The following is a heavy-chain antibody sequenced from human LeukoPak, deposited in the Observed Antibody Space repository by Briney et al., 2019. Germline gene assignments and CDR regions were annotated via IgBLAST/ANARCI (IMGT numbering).Heavy chain of an antibody. V-gene: IGHV4-59*01. J-gene: IGHJ4*02. CDR3: ARTYSSSWYFDY. CDR2: IYYSGST. D-gene: IGHD6-13*01. CDR1: GGSISSYY. Sequence: SETLSLTCTVSGGSISSYYWSWIRQPPGKGLEWIGYIYYSGSTNYNPSLKSRVTISVDTSKNQFSLKLSSVTAADTAVYYCARTYSSSWYFDYWGQGTLVTVSS.